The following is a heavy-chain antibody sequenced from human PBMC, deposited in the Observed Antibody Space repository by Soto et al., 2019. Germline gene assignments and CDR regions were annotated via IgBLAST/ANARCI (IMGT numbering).Heavy chain of an antibody. CDR2: VIPNSGTA. J-gene: IGHJ4*02. CDR1: GGNFRNFV. D-gene: IGHD3-16*01. CDR3: ARDLGGEATIRF. Sequence: QVQLEQSGAEVKKPGSSVKVSCKVSGGNFRNFVISWVRQAPVQGLEWMGGVIPNSGTANYAQRFQGRVTITADGSTHTAYMELNNLTSEDTAFYFCARDLGGEATIRFWGQGTLVTVSS. V-gene: IGHV1-69*01.